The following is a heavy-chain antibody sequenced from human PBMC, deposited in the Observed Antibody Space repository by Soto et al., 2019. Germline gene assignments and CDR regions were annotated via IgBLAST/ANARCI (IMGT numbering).Heavy chain of an antibody. CDR3: ASCGSDGXXXDX. J-gene: IGHJ4*01. CDR1: GYPFTSYY. V-gene: IGHV1-46*01. CDR2: INPTDGTT. Sequence: QVQLVQSEAELRKPGTSVKVSCKTSGYPFTSYYMNWVRQAPGQGLEWMGVINPTDGTTTFAQKFHGRLTMTRDTSTSTVYMGLSSLRFDDTAVYYCASCGSDGXXXDXXGXXTLVAV.